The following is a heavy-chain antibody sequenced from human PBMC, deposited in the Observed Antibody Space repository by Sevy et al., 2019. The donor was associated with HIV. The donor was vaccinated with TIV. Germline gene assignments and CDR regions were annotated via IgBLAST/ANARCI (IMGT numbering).Heavy chain of an antibody. Sequence: SGPTLVNPTQTLTLTCTFSGFSLTTNGVGVGWIRQPPGKALEWLALIYWDDDKRYRPSLKKRLTITKDTSKNQVVLKMADMDPVDTATYYCAHSEYYYGSGSFYKRGGLFAPWGQGTLVTVSS. CDR2: IYWDDDK. V-gene: IGHV2-5*02. D-gene: IGHD3-10*01. J-gene: IGHJ5*02. CDR3: AHSEYYYGSGSFYKRGGLFAP. CDR1: GFSLTTNGVG.